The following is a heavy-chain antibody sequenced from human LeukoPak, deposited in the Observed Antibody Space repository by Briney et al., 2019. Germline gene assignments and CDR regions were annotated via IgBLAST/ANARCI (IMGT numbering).Heavy chain of an antibody. CDR3: ARVGNYYYYYMDV. V-gene: IGHV4-34*01. CDR1: GGSFSGYY. J-gene: IGHJ6*03. CDR2: INHSGST. Sequence: SETLSLTCAVYGGSFSGYYWSWIRQPPGKGLEWIGEINHSGSTNYNPSLKSRVTISVDTSKNQFSLKLSSVTAADTAVYYCARVGNYYYYYMDVWAKGPRSPSP. D-gene: IGHD7-27*01.